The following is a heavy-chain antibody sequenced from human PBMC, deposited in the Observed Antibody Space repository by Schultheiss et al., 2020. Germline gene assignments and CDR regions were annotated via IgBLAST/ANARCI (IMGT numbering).Heavy chain of an antibody. J-gene: IGHJ4*02. CDR2: INYSGST. D-gene: IGHD6-19*01. CDR3: ARGRAVAGTCFDY. CDR1: GGSFSGYY. V-gene: IGHV4-34*01. Sequence: SQTLSLTCAVYGGSFSGYYWSWIRQPPGKGLEWIGEINYSGSTNYNPSLKSRVTISVDTSKNQFSLKLSSVTAADTAVYYCARGRAVAGTCFDYWGQGTLVTVSS.